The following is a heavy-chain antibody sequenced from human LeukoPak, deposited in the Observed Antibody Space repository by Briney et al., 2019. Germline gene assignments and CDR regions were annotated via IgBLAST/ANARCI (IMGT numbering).Heavy chain of an antibody. V-gene: IGHV4-34*01. D-gene: IGHD6-13*01. CDR3: ARAGGDLAAAGIDY. Sequence: SETLSLTCAGYGGSFSGYYWSWIRQPPGKGLEWIGEINHSGSTNYNPSLKSRVTISVDTSKNQFSLKLSSVTAADTAVYYCARAGGDLAAAGIDYWGQGTLVTVSS. J-gene: IGHJ4*02. CDR1: GGSFSGYY. CDR2: INHSGST.